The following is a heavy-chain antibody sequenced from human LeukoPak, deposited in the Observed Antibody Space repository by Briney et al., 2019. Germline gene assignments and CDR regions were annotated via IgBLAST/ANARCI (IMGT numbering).Heavy chain of an antibody. CDR2: IYYSGST. CDR1: GGSISSGSYY. V-gene: IGHV4-39*07. J-gene: IGHJ5*02. CDR3: ARAYSSSWYFNWFDP. Sequence: PSQTLSLTCTVSGGSISSGSYYRGWIRQPPGKGLEWIGSIYYSGSTYYNPSLKSRVTISVDTSKNQFSLKLSSVTAADTAVYYCARAYSSSWYFNWFDPWGQGTLVTVSS. D-gene: IGHD6-13*01.